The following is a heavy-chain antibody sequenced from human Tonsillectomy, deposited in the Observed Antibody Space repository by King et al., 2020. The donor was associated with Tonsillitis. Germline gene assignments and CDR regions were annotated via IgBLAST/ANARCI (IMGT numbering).Heavy chain of an antibody. CDR3: TRIALGSSSSGDYYYYMDV. CDR2: IDWGGDK. Sequence: TLKESGPALVKPTQTLTLTCTLSGFSLSTSGMFVSWIRQPPGKALEWLGRIDWGGDKYYSTSLKTRLTIPKDNSKNQVVLTMTNMDPVDTATYYCTRIALGSSSSGDYYYYMDVWGKGTTVTVSS. J-gene: IGHJ6*03. CDR1: GFSLSTSGMF. V-gene: IGHV2-70*11. D-gene: IGHD6-6*01.